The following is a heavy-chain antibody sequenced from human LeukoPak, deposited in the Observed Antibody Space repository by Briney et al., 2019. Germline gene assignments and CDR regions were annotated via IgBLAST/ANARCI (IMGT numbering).Heavy chain of an antibody. CDR1: GFDFGSYA. Sequence: GGSLRLSCAASGFDFGSYAVSWVRQAPGKGLEWVSAITGSGGSTYYADSVKGRFTVSRDTPRDTLYLQMNSLRVEDTAVYYCGKDEQGFGMQTSHWGQGTLVTVSS. J-gene: IGHJ4*02. CDR2: ITGSGGST. D-gene: IGHD1-14*01. V-gene: IGHV3-23*01. CDR3: GKDEQGFGMQTSH.